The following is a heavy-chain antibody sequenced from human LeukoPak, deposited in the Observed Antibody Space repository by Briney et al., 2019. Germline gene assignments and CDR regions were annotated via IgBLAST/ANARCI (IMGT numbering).Heavy chain of an antibody. D-gene: IGHD3-22*01. J-gene: IGHJ4*02. V-gene: IGHV1-69*01. CDR2: IIPIFGTA. Sequence: ASVKVSCKASGGTFSSYAISWVRQAPGQGLEWMGGIIPIFGTANYAQKFQGRVTITADESTSTAYMELSSLRSEDTAVYYCAREGYYYDSSGYGTFGYWGQGTLVTVSS. CDR3: AREGYYYDSSGYGTFGY. CDR1: GGTFSSYA.